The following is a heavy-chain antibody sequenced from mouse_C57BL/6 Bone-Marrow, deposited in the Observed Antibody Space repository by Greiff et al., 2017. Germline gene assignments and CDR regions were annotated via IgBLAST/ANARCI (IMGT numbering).Heavy chain of an antibody. CDR2: IYPRDGST. D-gene: IGHD2-1*01. J-gene: IGHJ4*01. V-gene: IGHV1-85*01. Sequence: VQLQESGPELVKPGASVKLSCKASGYTFTSYDINWVKQRPGQGLEWIGWIYPRDGSTKYNEKFKGKATLTVDTSSSTAYMELHSLTSEDSAVYFCARGDGNPYYYAMDYWGQGTSVTVSS. CDR1: GYTFTSYD. CDR3: ARGDGNPYYYAMDY.